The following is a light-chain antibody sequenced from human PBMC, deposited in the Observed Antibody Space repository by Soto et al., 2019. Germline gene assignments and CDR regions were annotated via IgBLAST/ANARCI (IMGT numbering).Light chain of an antibody. CDR1: TGTVTSGHY. CDR3: LLPSHAVPWV. J-gene: IGLJ3*02. V-gene: IGLV7-46*01. Sequence: QAVVTQEPSLTVSPGGTVTLTCGSNTGTVTSGHYPYWFQQKPGQAPTTLIYDTNNRHSWTPARFSGSLLGGKAALTLSGAQPEDEADYYCLLPSHAVPWVFGGGTKLTVL. CDR2: DTN.